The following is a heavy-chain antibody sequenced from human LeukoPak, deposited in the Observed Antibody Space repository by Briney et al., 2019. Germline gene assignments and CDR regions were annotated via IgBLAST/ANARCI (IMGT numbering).Heavy chain of an antibody. D-gene: IGHD5-24*01. CDR3: ARDGYNYSDY. CDR1: GFTFSNYG. V-gene: IGHV3-30*02. Sequence: GGSLRLSCAASGFTFSNYGMHWVRQAPGKGLEWVAFIRYDGSNKDYADSVKGRFTISRDNSKNTLYLQMNSLRAEDTAVYYCARDGYNYSDYWGQGTLVTVSS. J-gene: IGHJ4*02. CDR2: IRYDGSNK.